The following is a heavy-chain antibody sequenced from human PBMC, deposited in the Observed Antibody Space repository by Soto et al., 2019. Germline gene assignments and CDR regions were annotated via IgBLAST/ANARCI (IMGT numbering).Heavy chain of an antibody. CDR2: INGNGRSK. CDR3: AKGRVVGVTTFPDF. Sequence: EVQLLESGGGLVQPGGSLRLSCAASGFTFSNFAMRWYRQAPGKGLEWVSVINGNGRSKYHADSVQGRFTISRDNSKNGLYLQMNSLRAGDTALYYCAKGRVVGVTTFPDFWGQGTLVTVSS. D-gene: IGHD1-26*01. CDR1: GFTFSNFA. V-gene: IGHV3-23*01. J-gene: IGHJ4*02.